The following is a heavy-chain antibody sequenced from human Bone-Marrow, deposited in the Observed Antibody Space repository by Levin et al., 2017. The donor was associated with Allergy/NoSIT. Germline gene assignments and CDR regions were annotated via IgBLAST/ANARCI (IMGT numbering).Heavy chain of an antibody. D-gene: IGHD3-10*02. V-gene: IGHV3-23*01. Sequence: RGESLKISCAASGFTFNNYALMWVRQAPGQGLEWVSSISGNGGNTYYAESVKGRFTISRDNSENTLFLHMNSLRADDTAVYYCAKSLFDILLYFMDVWGKGTAVTVSS. J-gene: IGHJ6*03. CDR1: GFTFNNYA. CDR3: AKSLFDILLYFMDV. CDR2: ISGNGGNT.